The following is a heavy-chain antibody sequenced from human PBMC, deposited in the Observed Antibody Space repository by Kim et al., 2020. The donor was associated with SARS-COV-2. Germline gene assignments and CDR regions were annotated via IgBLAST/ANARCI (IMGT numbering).Heavy chain of an antibody. D-gene: IGHD1-26*01. CDR3: ARVTSGSYDAFDI. Sequence: NCNPPLKRRVTISVDTSKNQFSLKLSSVTAADTAVYYCARVTSGSYDAFDIWGQGTMVTVSS. V-gene: IGHV4-59*01. J-gene: IGHJ3*02.